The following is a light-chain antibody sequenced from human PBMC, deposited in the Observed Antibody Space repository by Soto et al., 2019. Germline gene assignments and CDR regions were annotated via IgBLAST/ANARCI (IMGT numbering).Light chain of an antibody. Sequence: EIVLTQSPATLSVSPGERATLSCRAGQSVSTKLAWYQQKPGQAPRLLMYGASARASGIPDRFIGSGSGTEFTLTINSLQSEDFAVYYCQQYNDWPPLTFGGGTKVDIK. V-gene: IGKV3-15*01. CDR1: QSVSTK. J-gene: IGKJ4*01. CDR3: QQYNDWPPLT. CDR2: GAS.